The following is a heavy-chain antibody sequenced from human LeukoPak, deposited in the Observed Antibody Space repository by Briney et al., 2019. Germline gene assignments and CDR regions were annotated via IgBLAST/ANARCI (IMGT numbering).Heavy chain of an antibody. CDR2: ISGSGGST. CDR1: GFTFSSYA. J-gene: IGHJ4*02. CDR3: AKTPLYYDFWSGYYPPDY. V-gene: IGHV3-23*01. Sequence: GGSLRHSCAASGFTFSSYAMSWVRQAPGKGLEWVSAISGSGGSTYYADSVKGRFTISRDNSKNTLYLQMNSLRAEDTAVYYCAKTPLYYDFWSGYYPPDYWGQGTLVTVSS. D-gene: IGHD3-3*01.